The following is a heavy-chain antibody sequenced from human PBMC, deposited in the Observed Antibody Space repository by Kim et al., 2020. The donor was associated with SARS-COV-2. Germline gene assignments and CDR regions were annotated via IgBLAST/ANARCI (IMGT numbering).Heavy chain of an antibody. V-gene: IGHV3-74*01. CDR2: INADETDT. CDR1: GFTFSSYW. CDR3: ARPLSGTNCYDY. Sequence: GGSLRLSCAASGFTFSSYWMNWVRQVPGKGLVWLSRINADETDTTYADSAKGRFTISRDNAKNMLYLQLNSLRVEDTALYYCARPLSGTNCYDYWGQGTLVTVSS. D-gene: IGHD2-8*01. J-gene: IGHJ4*02.